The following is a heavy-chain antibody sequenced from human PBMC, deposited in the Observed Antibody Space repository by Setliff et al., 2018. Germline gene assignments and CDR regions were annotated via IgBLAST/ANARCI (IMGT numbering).Heavy chain of an antibody. CDR1: GGSISSYY. CDR2: IYYSGST. Sequence: SETLSLTCTVSGGSISSYYWSWIRQPPGKGLEWIGYIYYSGSTNYNPSLKSRVTMSIDTSKNQFSLKLSSVTAADTAVYYCARESRYYYDNLGTLDYWGQGTLVTVSS. J-gene: IGHJ4*02. V-gene: IGHV4-59*12. D-gene: IGHD3-22*01. CDR3: ARESRYYYDNLGTLDY.